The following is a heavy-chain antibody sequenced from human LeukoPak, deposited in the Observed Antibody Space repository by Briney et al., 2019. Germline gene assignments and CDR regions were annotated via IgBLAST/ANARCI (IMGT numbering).Heavy chain of an antibody. CDR1: GFTFSRYA. Sequence: GGSLTLSCAASGFTFSRYAMSWVRQAPGEGLEWVSAISGSGGSTYYADSVKGRFTISRDNSKNTLYLQMNSLRAEDTAVYYCAKDLSVVPAAMDPFDAFDIWGQGTMVSVSS. CDR2: ISGSGGST. D-gene: IGHD2-2*01. V-gene: IGHV3-23*01. CDR3: AKDLSVVPAAMDPFDAFDI. J-gene: IGHJ3*02.